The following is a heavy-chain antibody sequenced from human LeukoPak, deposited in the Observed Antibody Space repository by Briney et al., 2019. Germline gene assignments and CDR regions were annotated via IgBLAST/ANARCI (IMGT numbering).Heavy chain of an antibody. CDR2: INTNTGNP. CDR1: GYTFTSYA. V-gene: IGHV7-4-1*02. D-gene: IGHD3-10*01. CDR3: ASERITMVRGVMTYFDY. Sequence: GASVKASCKASGYTFTSYAMNWVRQAPGQGLEWMGWINTNTGNPTYAQGFTGRFVSSLDTSVSTAYLQISSLKAEDTAVYYCASERITMVRGVMTYFDYWGQGTLVTVSS. J-gene: IGHJ4*02.